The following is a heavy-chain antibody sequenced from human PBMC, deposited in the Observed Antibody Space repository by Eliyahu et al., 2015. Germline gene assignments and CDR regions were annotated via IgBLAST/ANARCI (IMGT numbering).Heavy chain of an antibody. CDR1: GFTLSNSE. CDR2: IRSKTKSYAY. CDR3: ARLSVFGVAPYSYYYGLDI. J-gene: IGHJ6*02. D-gene: IGHD3-3*01. V-gene: IGHV3-73*01. Sequence: ELKLVQSGGGLVRPGGSLTLSCAGSGFTLSNSEVHWVRQASGKGLEWLCRIRSKTKSYAYAYAASVRGRFTVSRDDSKNTAFLQMGSLETDDTAVYFCARLSVFGVAPYSYYYGLDIWGRGTTVVVSS.